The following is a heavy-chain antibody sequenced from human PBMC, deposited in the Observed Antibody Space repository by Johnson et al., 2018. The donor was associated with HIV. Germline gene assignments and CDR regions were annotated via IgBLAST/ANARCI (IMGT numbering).Heavy chain of an antibody. CDR2: ISYDGSNK. J-gene: IGHJ3*02. V-gene: IGHV3-30*04. CDR1: GFTYSSYA. Sequence: QVQLVESGGGVVQPGRSLRLSCVVSGFTYSSYAMHWVRQAPGKGLEWVAVISYDGSNKYYADSVKGRFTISSDNSKNTLYLQMNSLRGEDTAVYYCARGDIGWNDDFAFDIWGQGTMVTVSS. CDR3: ARGDIGWNDDFAFDI. D-gene: IGHD1-1*01.